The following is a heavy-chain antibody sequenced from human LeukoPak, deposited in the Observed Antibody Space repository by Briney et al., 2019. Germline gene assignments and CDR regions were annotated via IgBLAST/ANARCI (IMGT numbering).Heavy chain of an antibody. V-gene: IGHV1-69*13. Sequence: ASVKVSCKASGGTFSSYAISWVRQAPGQGLEWMGGIIPIFGTANYAQKFQGRVTITADESTSTAYMELSSLRSEDTAVYYCAREPLPAAIRGVHAWFDPWGQGTLVTVSS. D-gene: IGHD2-2*02. CDR2: IIPIFGTA. J-gene: IGHJ5*02. CDR3: AREPLPAAIRGVHAWFDP. CDR1: GGTFSSYA.